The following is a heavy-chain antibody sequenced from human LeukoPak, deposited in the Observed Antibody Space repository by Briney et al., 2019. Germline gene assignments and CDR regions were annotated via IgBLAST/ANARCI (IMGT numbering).Heavy chain of an antibody. Sequence: GGSLRLSCAASGFPFRSYRLNWVRQATGRGLVWVSSFCLTNSHVYYADSVRGRFTISRDNAKNKLFLEVNSLRADDTAVYYCVREYDFGDRSFDYWGQGTLVTVSS. CDR2: FCLTNSHV. V-gene: IGHV3-21*01. CDR3: VREYDFGDRSFDY. J-gene: IGHJ4*02. D-gene: IGHD2/OR15-2a*01. CDR1: GFPFRSYR.